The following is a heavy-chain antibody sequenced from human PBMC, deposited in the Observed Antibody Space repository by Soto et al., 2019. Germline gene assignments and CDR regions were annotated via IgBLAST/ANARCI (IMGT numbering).Heavy chain of an antibody. D-gene: IGHD3-22*01. CDR1: GGSISSYY. V-gene: IGHV4-59*08. CDR2: IYYSGST. Sequence: LSLTCTVSGGSISSYYWSWIRQPPGKGLEWIGYIYYSGSTNYNPSLKSRVTISVDTSKNQFSLKLNSVTAADTAVYYCARSYYDRSGYAVDPWGQGTLVTVSS. CDR3: ARSYYDRSGYAVDP. J-gene: IGHJ5*02.